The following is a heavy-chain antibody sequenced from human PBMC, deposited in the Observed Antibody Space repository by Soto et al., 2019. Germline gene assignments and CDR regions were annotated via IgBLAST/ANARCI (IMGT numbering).Heavy chain of an antibody. CDR1: GYTFTRYG. J-gene: IGHJ6*02. V-gene: IGHV1-69*13. D-gene: IGHD3-3*02. CDR3: ARDKDRQQLGGNYYYITDI. CDR2: IIPIFRTP. Sequence: SVKVSCNASGYTFTRYGISWVRQAPGQGLEWMGGIIPIFRTPDYGQKFQGRVTITADESARTVYMELRGLRSEDTAVYFCARDKDRQQLGGNYYYITDIWGQGTTVTVSS.